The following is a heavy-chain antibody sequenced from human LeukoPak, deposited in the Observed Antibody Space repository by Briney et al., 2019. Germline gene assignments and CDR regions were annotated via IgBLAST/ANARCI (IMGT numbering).Heavy chain of an antibody. CDR3: ARDGLHDYVWGSYRQGTFDY. D-gene: IGHD3-16*02. CDR2: ISSSGSTI. J-gene: IGHJ4*02. Sequence: PGGSLRLSCAASGFTFSSYTLHWVRQAPGKGLEWVSYISSSGSTIYYADSVKGRFTISRDNAKNSLYLQMNSLRAEDTAVYYCARDGLHDYVWGSYRQGTFDYWGQGTLATVSS. CDR1: GFTFSSYT. V-gene: IGHV3-48*04.